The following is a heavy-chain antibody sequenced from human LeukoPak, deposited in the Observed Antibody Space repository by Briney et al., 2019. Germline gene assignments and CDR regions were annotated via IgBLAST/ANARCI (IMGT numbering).Heavy chain of an antibody. CDR1: GYTFTSYD. CDR2: MNPNSGNT. D-gene: IGHD2-2*01. Sequence: ASVKVSCKASGYTFTSYDINWVRQATGQGLEWMGWMNPNSGNTGYAQKFQGRVTMTRNTSIGTAYMELSSLRSEDTAVYYCARRLGYCSSTSCSLEGWFDPWGQGTLVTVSS. CDR3: ARRLGYCSSTSCSLEGWFDP. V-gene: IGHV1-8*01. J-gene: IGHJ5*02.